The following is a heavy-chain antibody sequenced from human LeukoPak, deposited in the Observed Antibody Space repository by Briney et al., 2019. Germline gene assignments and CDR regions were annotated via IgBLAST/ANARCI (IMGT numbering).Heavy chain of an antibody. D-gene: IGHD6-19*01. Sequence: GGSLRLSCAASGFTFSTYVMHWVRQAPGKGLEWVALISYDGGNQYYADSVKGRFTISRDISKSTLYLQLNSLRPEDTAVYDCAMRAVAGSHFNYFDYWGQGTLVTVSS. CDR2: ISYDGGNQ. CDR1: GFTFSTYV. CDR3: AMRAVAGSHFNYFDY. J-gene: IGHJ4*02. V-gene: IGHV3-30*04.